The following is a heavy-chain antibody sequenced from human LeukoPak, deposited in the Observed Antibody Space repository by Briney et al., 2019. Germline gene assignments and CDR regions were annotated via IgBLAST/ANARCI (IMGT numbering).Heavy chain of an antibody. Sequence: GRSLRLSCAASGFTFSSYAVHWVRQAPGKGLEWVAVISYDGSNKYYADSVKGRFTISRDNAKNSLYLQMNSLRAEDTAVYYCARDRPYYYDSSARGYWGQGTLVTVSS. CDR3: ARDRPYYYDSSARGY. CDR1: GFTFSSYA. J-gene: IGHJ4*02. CDR2: ISYDGSNK. V-gene: IGHV3-30-3*01. D-gene: IGHD3-22*01.